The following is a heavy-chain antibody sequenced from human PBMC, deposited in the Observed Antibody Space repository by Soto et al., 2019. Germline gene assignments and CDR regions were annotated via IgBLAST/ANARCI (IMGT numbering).Heavy chain of an antibody. J-gene: IGHJ6*02. Sequence: QVQLVESGGGVVQPGRSLRLSCAASGFTFSSYGMHWVRQAPGKGLEWVAVIWYDGSNKYYADSVKGRFTISRDNSKNTLELQMNSLRAEDTAGYYCAREEGLGVNYCYYGMDVWGQGTTVTVSS. CDR3: AREEGLGVNYCYYGMDV. CDR2: IWYDGSNK. V-gene: IGHV3-33*01. D-gene: IGHD3-10*01. CDR1: GFTFSSYG.